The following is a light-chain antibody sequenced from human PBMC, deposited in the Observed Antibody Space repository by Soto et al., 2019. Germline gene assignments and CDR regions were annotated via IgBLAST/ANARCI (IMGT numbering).Light chain of an antibody. CDR3: SSPRSSSHYV. CDR2: DVT. J-gene: IGLJ1*01. V-gene: IGLV2-14*03. CDR1: SSDIGSYNY. Sequence: QSALTQPASVSGSPGQSITISCTGTSSDIGSYNYVSWYQQHPGQAPKLMIYDVTNRPSGVSNRFSGSKSGNTASLTISGLQAEDEADYYCSSPRSSSHYVFGTGTKLTVL.